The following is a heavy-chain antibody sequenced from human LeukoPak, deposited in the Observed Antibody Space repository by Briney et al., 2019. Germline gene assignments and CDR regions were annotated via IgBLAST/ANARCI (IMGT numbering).Heavy chain of an antibody. V-gene: IGHV4-30-2*01. D-gene: IGHD6-13*01. J-gene: IGHJ5*02. CDR1: GESISRGSYS. Sequence: SETLSLTCSVAGESISRGSYSWSWIRQPPGRGLEWIGYIYYTGSTYYNPSLKSRLTISADTSNNQFSLKLSSVTAADTAVYYCARHAEPYSSSWYIGPWGQGTLVTVSS. CDR3: ARHAEPYSSSWYIGP. CDR2: IYYTGST.